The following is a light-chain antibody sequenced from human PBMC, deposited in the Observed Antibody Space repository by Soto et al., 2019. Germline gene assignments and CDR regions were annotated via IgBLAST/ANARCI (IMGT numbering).Light chain of an antibody. CDR3: SSYTSSRGV. Sequence: QSVLTQPASVSGSPGQSITISCTGTSNDVGGYNFVSWYQQLPGKAPKLIIYEVTNRPSGVSDRFSGSNSGNTASLTISGLQAEDEADYYCSSYTSSRGVFGGGTKVTVL. CDR1: SNDVGGYNF. V-gene: IGLV2-14*01. CDR2: EVT. J-gene: IGLJ2*01.